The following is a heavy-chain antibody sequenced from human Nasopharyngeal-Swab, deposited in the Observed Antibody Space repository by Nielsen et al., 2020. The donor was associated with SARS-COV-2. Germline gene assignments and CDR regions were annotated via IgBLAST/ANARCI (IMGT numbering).Heavy chain of an antibody. CDR2: ISGSGDST. D-gene: IGHD2-8*01. CDR1: GFTFSSYA. Sequence: GESLKISCAASGFTFSSYAMSWVRQAPGKGLEWVSDISGSGDSTFYADSVKGRFTISRDTSKNMLYLQMDSVRADDTAVYYCARDTGFCTRGSCGPFDSWGQGTLVSVSS. V-gene: IGHV3-23*01. CDR3: ARDTGFCTRGSCGPFDS. J-gene: IGHJ4*02.